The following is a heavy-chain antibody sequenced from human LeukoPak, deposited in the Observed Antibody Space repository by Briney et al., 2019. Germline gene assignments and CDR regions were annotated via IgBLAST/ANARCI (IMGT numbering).Heavy chain of an antibody. V-gene: IGHV1-46*01. J-gene: IGHJ2*01. CDR2: INTSGGST. Sequence: ASVKVSCKASGYTFTSYYMHWVRQAPGQGLERMGIINTSGGSTTYAQKFQGRVSMTRDTSTSTVYLEVSSLRSEDTAVYYCARGGGGYSWYFDLWGRGTLVTVSS. CDR1: GYTFTSYY. D-gene: IGHD5-12*01. CDR3: ARGGGGYSWYFDL.